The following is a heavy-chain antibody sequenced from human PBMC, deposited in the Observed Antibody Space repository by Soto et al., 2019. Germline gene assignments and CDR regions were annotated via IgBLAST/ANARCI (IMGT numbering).Heavy chain of an antibody. V-gene: IGHV3-11*01. D-gene: IGHD3-10*01. Sequence: GGFLRLSCAASGFTFSDYYMSWIRQAPGKGLEWVSYISSSGSTIYYADSVKGRFTISRDNAKNSLYLQMNSLRAEDTAVYYCARELKSGPFHYWGQGTLVTVSS. CDR1: GFTFSDYY. J-gene: IGHJ4*02. CDR3: ARELKSGPFHY. CDR2: ISSSGSTI.